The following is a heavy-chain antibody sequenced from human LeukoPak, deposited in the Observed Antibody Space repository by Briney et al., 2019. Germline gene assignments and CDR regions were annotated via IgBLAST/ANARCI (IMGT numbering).Heavy chain of an antibody. D-gene: IGHD5-18*01. Sequence: GGSLRLSCAASGFTFSSYTMNWVRQAPGKGLEWVSSISSSSNHVYYADSVKGRFTISRDNAKNLLYLQMNSLRAEDTAVYYCARVGRGYSYTFDYWGQGTLVTVSS. CDR1: GFTFSSYT. J-gene: IGHJ4*02. CDR2: ISSSSNHV. V-gene: IGHV3-21*06. CDR3: ARVGRGYSYTFDY.